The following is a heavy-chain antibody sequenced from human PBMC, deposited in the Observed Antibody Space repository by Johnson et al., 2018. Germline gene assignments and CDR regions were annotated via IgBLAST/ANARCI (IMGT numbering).Heavy chain of an antibody. V-gene: IGHV4-59*01. J-gene: IGHJ6*02. CDR1: GGSNISYY. CDR2: IYYNGVT. Sequence: QVQLQESGPGLVKPSETLSLTCTVSGGSNISYYWTWIRQPPGKGLEWIGYIYYNGVTNYNPSLKSRITMSVDTSRNHFSLKLSSVTAAAPAIYYCARGGRTCGGVIVEGFEDYYYFYAMDGWGQGTTVSVSS. CDR3: ARGGRTCGGVIVEGFEDYYYFYAMDG. D-gene: IGHD3-16*02.